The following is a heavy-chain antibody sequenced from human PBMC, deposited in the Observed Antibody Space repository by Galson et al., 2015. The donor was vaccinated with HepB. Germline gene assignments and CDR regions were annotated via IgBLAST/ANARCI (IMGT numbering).Heavy chain of an antibody. CDR1: GFTFSNAW. CDR3: TTDQNYYDSSGYHTAYFDY. CDR2: IKSKTDGGTT. D-gene: IGHD3-22*01. V-gene: IGHV3-15*07. J-gene: IGHJ4*02. Sequence: SLRLSCAASGFTFSNAWMNWVRQAPGKGLEWVGRIKSKTDGGTTDYAAPVKVRFTISRDDSKNTLYLQMNSLKTEDTAVYYCTTDQNYYDSSGYHTAYFDYWGQGTLVTVSS.